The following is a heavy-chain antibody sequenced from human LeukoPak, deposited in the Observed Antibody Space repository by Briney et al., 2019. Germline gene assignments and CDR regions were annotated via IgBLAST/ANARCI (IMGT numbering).Heavy chain of an antibody. V-gene: IGHV3-48*03. J-gene: IGHJ4*02. CDR1: GFTFIVYE. CDR3: VREEAASGGLFDS. Sequence: GGSLRLSCGTSGFTFIVYEMSWVRQAPGKGLECISFISTSGATKNYADSVKGRFTISRDNAKNTVYLQMNSLRVEDTAVYYCVREEAASGGLFDSWGQGTLVTVSS. CDR2: ISTSGATK. D-gene: IGHD3-3*01.